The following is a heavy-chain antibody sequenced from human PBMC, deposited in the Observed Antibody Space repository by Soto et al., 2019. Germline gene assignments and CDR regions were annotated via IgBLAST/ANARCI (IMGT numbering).Heavy chain of an antibody. Sequence: ASVKVSCKASGYTFTGYYMHWVRQAPGQGLEWMGWINPNSGGTNYAQKFQGWVTMTRETSISTAYMELSRLRSDDTAVYYCARDPRIAAAGTDDYYYYGMDVWGQGTTVTVSS. D-gene: IGHD6-13*01. CDR3: ARDPRIAAAGTDDYYYYGMDV. CDR1: GYTFTGYY. V-gene: IGHV1-2*04. CDR2: INPNSGGT. J-gene: IGHJ6*02.